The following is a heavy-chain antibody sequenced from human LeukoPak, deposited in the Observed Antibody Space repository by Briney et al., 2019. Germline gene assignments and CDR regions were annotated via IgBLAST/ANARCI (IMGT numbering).Heavy chain of an antibody. Sequence: GGSLRLSCAASGFTFSSYAMSWVRQAPGKGLEWVSAISGSGGSTYYADSVEGRFTISRDNSKNTLYLQMNSLRAEDTAVYYCAKIMVRGVYYFDYWGQGTLVTVSS. D-gene: IGHD3-10*01. V-gene: IGHV3-23*01. CDR1: GFTFSSYA. CDR3: AKIMVRGVYYFDY. CDR2: ISGSGGST. J-gene: IGHJ4*02.